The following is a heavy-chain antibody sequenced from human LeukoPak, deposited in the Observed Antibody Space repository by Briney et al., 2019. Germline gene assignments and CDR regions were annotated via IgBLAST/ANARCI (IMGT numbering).Heavy chain of an antibody. CDR1: GGSISSSSYH. CDR2: IYFGGST. D-gene: IGHD5-18*01. J-gene: IGHJ4*02. CDR3: ARLRGYSYGPYFDY. Sequence: PSETLSLTCTVSGGSISSSSYHWGWIRQPPGKKLEWIGSIYFGGSTYYNPSLKSRVTIFVDTSKNQFSLKLSSVTAADTAVYYCARLRGYSYGPYFDYWGQGTLVTVSS. V-gene: IGHV4-39*07.